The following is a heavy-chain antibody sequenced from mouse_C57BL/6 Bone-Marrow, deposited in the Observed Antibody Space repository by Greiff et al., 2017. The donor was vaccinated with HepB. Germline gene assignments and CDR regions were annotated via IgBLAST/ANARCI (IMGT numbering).Heavy chain of an antibody. CDR2: IRNKANGYTT. CDR3: ASSYYYGSSYYWYFDV. CDR1: GFTFTDYY. D-gene: IGHD1-1*01. J-gene: IGHJ1*03. Sequence: DVQLVESGGGLVQPGGSLSLSCAASGFTFTDYYMSWVRQPPGKALEWLGFIRNKANGYTTEYSASVKGRFTISRDNSQSILYLQMNALRAEDSATYYCASSYYYGSSYYWYFDVWGTGTTVTVSS. V-gene: IGHV7-3*01.